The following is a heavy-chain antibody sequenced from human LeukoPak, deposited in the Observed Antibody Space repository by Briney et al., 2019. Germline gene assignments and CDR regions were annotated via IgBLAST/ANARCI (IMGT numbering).Heavy chain of an antibody. CDR3: ARDNEKHYYYYGMDV. V-gene: IGHV3-66*02. J-gene: IGHJ6*02. CDR1: GFTVSSSY. Sequence: PGGSLRLSCAASGFTVSSSYMSWVRQAPGKGLEWVSVIYSGGSTYYADSVKGRFTISRDNSKNTLYLQMNSLRAEDTAVYYCARDNEKHYYYYGMDVWGQGTTVTVSS. D-gene: IGHD1-1*01. CDR2: IYSGGST.